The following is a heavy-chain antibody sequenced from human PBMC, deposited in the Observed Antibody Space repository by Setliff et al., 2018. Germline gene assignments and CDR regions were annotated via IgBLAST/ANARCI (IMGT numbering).Heavy chain of an antibody. D-gene: IGHD2-15*01. CDR3: AKRGPYCSGGTCHYYFDY. Sequence: HPGGSLRLSCAASGFTFSSYAITWVRQAPGKGLEWVSMISGSAQTTYYADSVKGRFTISRANSKNTVYLDVNSLRAEDTAVYYCAKRGPYCSGGTCHYYFDYWGQGTLVTVSS. CDR1: GFTFSSYA. J-gene: IGHJ4*02. CDR2: ISGSAQTT. V-gene: IGHV3-23*01.